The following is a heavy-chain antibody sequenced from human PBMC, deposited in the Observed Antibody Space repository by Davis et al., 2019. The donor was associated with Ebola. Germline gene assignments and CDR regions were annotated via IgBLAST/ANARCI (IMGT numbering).Heavy chain of an antibody. CDR1: GYSFTTYW. CDR2: IYPGDSDT. Sequence: GESLKISCKGSGYSFTTYWIAWVRQTPAKGLEWMGIIYPGDSDTRYSPAFEGQVTISVDRSTNTAYLQWSSLKASDTAMYYCARSIGGFGELLGWFDPWGQGTLVTVSS. V-gene: IGHV5-51*01. CDR3: ARSIGGFGELLGWFDP. J-gene: IGHJ5*02. D-gene: IGHD3-10*01.